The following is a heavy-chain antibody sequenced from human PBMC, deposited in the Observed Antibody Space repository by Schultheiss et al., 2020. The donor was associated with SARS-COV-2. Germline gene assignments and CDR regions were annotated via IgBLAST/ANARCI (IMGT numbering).Heavy chain of an antibody. CDR3: SALLYSSGFHYGMDV. J-gene: IGHJ6*02. Sequence: SQTLSLTCAVYGGSFSGYYWSWIRQPPGKGLEWIGSIYYSGSTYYNPSLKSRVTISVDTSKNQFSLKLSSVTAADTAVYYCSALLYSSGFHYGMDVWGQGTTVTVSS. CDR1: GGSFSGYY. CDR2: IYYSGST. V-gene: IGHV4-34*01. D-gene: IGHD6-19*01.